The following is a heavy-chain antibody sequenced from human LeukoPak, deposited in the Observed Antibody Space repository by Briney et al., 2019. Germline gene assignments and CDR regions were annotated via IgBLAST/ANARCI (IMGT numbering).Heavy chain of an antibody. Sequence: PSQTLSLTCTVSGGSISSGDYYWSWIRQTPGKGLEWIGYIYYSGSTYYNPSLKSRVTISVDTSKNQFSLKLSSVTAADTAVYYCARVSYYYYYYYMDVWGKGTTVTVSS. J-gene: IGHJ6*03. V-gene: IGHV4-30-4*08. CDR2: IYYSGST. CDR1: GGSISSGDYY. CDR3: ARVSYYYYYYYMDV.